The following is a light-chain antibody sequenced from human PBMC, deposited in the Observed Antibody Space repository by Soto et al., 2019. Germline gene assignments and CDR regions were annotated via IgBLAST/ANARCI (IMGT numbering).Light chain of an antibody. CDR3: QQYDNAPQT. V-gene: IGKV3-20*01. CDR1: QSIKRSY. J-gene: IGKJ2*01. Sequence: EIVLMQSPGTLSLSPGERATLSCRASQSIKRSYLAWYQQKPGQAPRVLIYGASNRATGIPDRFSGSGSGTDFSLTISRLEPEDFAVYYCQQYDNAPQTFGQGTPVEIK. CDR2: GAS.